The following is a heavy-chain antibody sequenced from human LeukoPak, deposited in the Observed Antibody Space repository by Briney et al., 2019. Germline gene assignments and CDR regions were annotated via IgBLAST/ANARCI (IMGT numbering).Heavy chain of an antibody. CDR1: GFTFSNAW. V-gene: IGHV3-15*01. D-gene: IGHD3-3*01. CDR2: IKSKTDGGTT. Sequence: GGSLRLSCAASGFTFSNAWMSWVRQAPGKGLEWVGRIKSKTDGGTTDYAAPVKGRFTISRDDSKNTLYLQMNSLKTEDTAVYYCTTGPLWSGYYTGVNYWGQGTLVTVSS. J-gene: IGHJ4*02. CDR3: TTGPLWSGYYTGVNY.